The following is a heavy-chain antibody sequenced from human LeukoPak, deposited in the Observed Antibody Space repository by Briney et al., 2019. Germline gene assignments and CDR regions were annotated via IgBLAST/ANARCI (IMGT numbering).Heavy chain of an antibody. CDR3: ARFLVGATIGYFDY. Sequence: GGSLRLSCAASGFTFSSYSMNCVRQAPGKGLEWVSSISSSSSYIYYADSVKGRFTISRDNAKNSLYLQMNSLRAEDTAVYYCARFLVGATIGYFDYWGQGTLVTVSS. V-gene: IGHV3-21*01. CDR1: GFTFSSYS. J-gene: IGHJ4*02. CDR2: ISSSSSYI. D-gene: IGHD1-26*01.